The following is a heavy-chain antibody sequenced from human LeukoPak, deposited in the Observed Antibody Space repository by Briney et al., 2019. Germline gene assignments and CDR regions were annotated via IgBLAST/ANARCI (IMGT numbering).Heavy chain of an antibody. CDR3: AKGVYGDYDY. CDR2: ISGSGAGT. CDR1: GFTFSSYG. D-gene: IGHD4-17*01. V-gene: IGHV3-23*01. J-gene: IGHJ4*02. Sequence: GGSLRLPCAASGFTFSSYGMSWVRQAPGKGLEWVSAISGSGAGTYYADSVKGRFTVSRDNSKNTLYLQMNSLRAEDTAVYYCAKGVYGDYDYWGQGTLVTVSS.